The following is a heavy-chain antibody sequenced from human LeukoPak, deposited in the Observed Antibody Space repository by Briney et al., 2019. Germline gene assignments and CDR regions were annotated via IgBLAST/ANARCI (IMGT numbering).Heavy chain of an antibody. CDR2: IYHSGST. Sequence: SETLSLTCTVSGGSISSGGYYWSWIRQPPGKGLEWIGYIYHSGSTYYNPSLKSRVTISVDRSKNQFSLKLSSVTAADTAVYYCARSIYCSSTSCNAFDIWGQGTMVTVSS. V-gene: IGHV4-30-2*01. CDR3: ARSIYCSSTSCNAFDI. CDR1: GGSISSGGYY. D-gene: IGHD2-2*01. J-gene: IGHJ3*02.